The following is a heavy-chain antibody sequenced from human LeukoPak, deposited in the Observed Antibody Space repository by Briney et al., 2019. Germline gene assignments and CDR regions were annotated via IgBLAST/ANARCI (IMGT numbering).Heavy chain of an antibody. J-gene: IGHJ6*02. CDR2: INSDGSST. V-gene: IGHV3-74*01. CDR3: ARDLAVTTPLTTLDYGMDV. Sequence: PGGSLRLSCAASGFTFSSYWMHWVRQAPGKGLVWVSRINSDGSSTSYADSVKGRFTISRDNAKNSLYLQMNSLRAEDTAVYYCARDLAVTTPLTTLDYGMDVWGQGTTVTVSS. CDR1: GFTFSSYW. D-gene: IGHD4-17*01.